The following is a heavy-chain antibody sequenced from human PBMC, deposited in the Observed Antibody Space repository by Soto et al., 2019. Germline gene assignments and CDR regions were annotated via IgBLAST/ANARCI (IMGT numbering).Heavy chain of an antibody. J-gene: IGHJ4*02. Sequence: SVTMSLTCAVCGGYFSGYYWSWIRQHPGKGLEWIGEINHSGSTNYNPSLKSRVTISVDTSKNQFSLKLSSVTAADTAVYYCARSPGIAAAGQYYFDYWGQGTLVTVSS. CDR2: INHSGST. CDR1: GGYFSGYY. CDR3: ARSPGIAAAGQYYFDY. V-gene: IGHV4-34*01. D-gene: IGHD6-13*01.